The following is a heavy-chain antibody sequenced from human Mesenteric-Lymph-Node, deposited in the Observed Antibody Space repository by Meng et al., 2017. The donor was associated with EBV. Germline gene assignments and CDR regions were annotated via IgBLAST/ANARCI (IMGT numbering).Heavy chain of an antibody. CDR1: GGSFSCYY. D-gene: IGHD1-26*01. CDR3: AKDWSVGAGSGSHY. Sequence: QGQVQQWRSGVLKPSETLSLTCAVYGGSFSCYYWGWIRQPPGKGLEWIGEIYHSGSTNYNPSLKTRVTMSVDKSKNQFSLNLNSVTAADTAVYYCAKDWSVGAGSGSHYWGQGTLVTVSS. CDR2: IYHSGST. V-gene: IGHV4-34*01. J-gene: IGHJ4*02.